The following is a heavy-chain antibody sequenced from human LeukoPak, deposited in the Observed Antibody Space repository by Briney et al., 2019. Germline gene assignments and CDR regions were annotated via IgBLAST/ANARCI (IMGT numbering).Heavy chain of an antibody. D-gene: IGHD2-2*01. Sequence: GGSLRLSCAASGFTFSSYGMHWVRQAPGKGLEWVAVISYDGSNKYYADSVKGRFTISRDNSKNTLYLQMNSLRAEDTAVYYCARDPDRYCSSTSCYALDYWGQGTLVTVSS. CDR3: ARDPDRYCSSTSCYALDY. J-gene: IGHJ4*02. CDR1: GFTFSSYG. CDR2: ISYDGSNK. V-gene: IGHV3-30*03.